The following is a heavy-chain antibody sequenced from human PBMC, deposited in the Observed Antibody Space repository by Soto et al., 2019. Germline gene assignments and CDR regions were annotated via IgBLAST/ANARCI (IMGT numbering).Heavy chain of an antibody. CDR3: ASQDIVVVPAAYHYYYYGMDV. J-gene: IGHJ6*02. CDR1: GYSFTIDW. D-gene: IGHD2-2*01. Sequence: GESLKISCNGSGYSFTIDWISLVLRMPGKGLDWMGRIDPSDSYTNYSPSFQCHVTISADKSISTAYLQWSSLKASDTAMYYCASQDIVVVPAAYHYYYYGMDVWGQGTTVTVSS. CDR2: IDPSDSYT. V-gene: IGHV5-10-1*01.